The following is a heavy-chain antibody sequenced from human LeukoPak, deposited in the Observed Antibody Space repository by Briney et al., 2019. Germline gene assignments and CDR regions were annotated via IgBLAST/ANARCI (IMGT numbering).Heavy chain of an antibody. D-gene: IGHD5-12*01. CDR3: ARGGLYGYDVFDY. V-gene: IGHV3-48*03. J-gene: IGHJ4*02. Sequence: GGSLRLSCAASGFTFSSYEMNWVRQAPGKGLEWVSYISGSGRTMSYADSVKGRFTISRDNAKNSLYLQMNSRRVEDTAVYHCARGGLYGYDVFDYWGQGTLVTVSS. CDR1: GFTFSSYE. CDR2: ISGSGRTM.